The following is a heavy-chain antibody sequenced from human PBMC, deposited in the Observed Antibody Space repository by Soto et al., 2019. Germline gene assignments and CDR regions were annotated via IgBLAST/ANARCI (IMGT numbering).Heavy chain of an antibody. J-gene: IGHJ4*02. CDR3: TLSPTRNELLWFGEFPFDY. CDR2: IKSKTDGGTT. D-gene: IGHD3-10*01. V-gene: IGHV3-15*07. CDR1: GFTFSNAW. Sequence: PGGSLRLSCAASGFTFSNAWMNWVRQAPGKGLEWVGRIKSKTDGGTTDYAAPVKGRFTISRDDSKNTMYLQMNSLKTEDTAVYYCTLSPTRNELLWFGEFPFDYWGQGTLVTVSS.